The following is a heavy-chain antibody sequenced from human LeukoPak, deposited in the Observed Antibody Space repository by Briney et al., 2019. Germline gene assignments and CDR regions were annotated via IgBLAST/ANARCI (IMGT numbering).Heavy chain of an antibody. CDR3: AREGSNTAMVTSGFDY. D-gene: IGHD5-18*01. CDR2: IIPIFGTA. V-gene: IGHV1-69*13. Sequence: SVKVSCKASGGTFSSYAISWVRQAPGQGLEWMGGIIPIFGTASYAQKFQGRVTITADESTSTAYMELSSLRSEDTAVYYCAREGSNTAMVTSGFDYWGQGTLVTVSS. CDR1: GGTFSSYA. J-gene: IGHJ4*02.